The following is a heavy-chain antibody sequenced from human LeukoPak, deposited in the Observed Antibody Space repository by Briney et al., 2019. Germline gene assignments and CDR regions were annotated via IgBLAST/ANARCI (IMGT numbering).Heavy chain of an antibody. Sequence: SGGSLRLSCAASGFDFSNYDMTWVRQAPGKGLEYVSSISRGGNYIYSAGSVRGRFSISRNNAENSLFLQMNSLRAEDTAVYYCARIGPGTDVYNSFDYWGQGTLVAVSS. D-gene: IGHD5-24*01. CDR2: ISRGGNYI. J-gene: IGHJ4*02. V-gene: IGHV3-21*01. CDR3: ARIGPGTDVYNSFDY. CDR1: GFDFSNYD.